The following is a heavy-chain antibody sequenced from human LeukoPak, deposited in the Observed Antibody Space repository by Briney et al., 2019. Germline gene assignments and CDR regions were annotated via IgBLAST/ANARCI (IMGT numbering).Heavy chain of an antibody. CDR2: IYYSGST. J-gene: IGHJ2*01. D-gene: IGHD3-22*01. CDR3: ARVPGGSGYYPGYWYFDL. CDR1: GGSISSSSYY. V-gene: IGHV4-39*07. Sequence: SETLSLTCTVSGGSISSSSYYWGWIRQPPGKGLEWIGSIYYSGSTNYNPSLKSRVTISVDTSKNQFSLKLSSVTAADTAVYYCARVPGGSGYYPGYWYFDLWGRGTLSLSPQ.